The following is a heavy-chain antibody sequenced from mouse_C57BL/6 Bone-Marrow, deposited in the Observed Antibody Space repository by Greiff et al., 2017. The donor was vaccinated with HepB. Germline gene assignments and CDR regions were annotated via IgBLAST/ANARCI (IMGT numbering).Heavy chain of an antibody. Sequence: VKLMESGPGLVAPSQSLSITCTVSGFSLTSYGVDWVRQPPGKGLEWLGVIWSGGSTNYNSALMSRLSISKDNSKSQVYLKMNSQQTDDTAMYYCAKRNYYGSSGDDAMDYWGQGTPVTVSS. V-gene: IGHV2-9*01. CDR1: GFSLTSYG. CDR3: AKRNYYGSSGDDAMDY. J-gene: IGHJ4*01. CDR2: IWSGGST. D-gene: IGHD1-1*01.